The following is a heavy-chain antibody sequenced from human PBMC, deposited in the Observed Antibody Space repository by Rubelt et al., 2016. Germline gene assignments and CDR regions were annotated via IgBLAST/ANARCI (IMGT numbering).Heavy chain of an antibody. CDR1: GGSISNYY. CDR3: ARQDYGDYVGAFDI. Sequence: QVQLQESGPGLVKPSETLSLTCTVSGGSISNYYWSWIRQPPGKGLEWIGYIYYSGSTNYNPSLKSRVTISVDTSKNQFSLKLSSVTAADTAVYYCARQDYGDYVGAFDIWGQGTMVTVSS. D-gene: IGHD4-17*01. J-gene: IGHJ3*02. V-gene: IGHV4-59*08. CDR2: IYYSGST.